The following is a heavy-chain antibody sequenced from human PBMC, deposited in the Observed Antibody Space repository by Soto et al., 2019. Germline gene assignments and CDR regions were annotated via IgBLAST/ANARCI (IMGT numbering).Heavy chain of an antibody. J-gene: IGHJ4*02. CDR1: GGSISSGGYY. D-gene: IGHD4-17*01. CDR3: ARDRGTVPTRRYFDY. V-gene: IGHV4-31*03. Sequence: QVQLQESGPGLVKPSQTPSLTCTVSGGSISSGGYYWSWIRQHPGKGLEWIGYIYYSGSTYYNPSLKSRVTISVDTSKNQFSLKLSSVTAADTAVYYCARDRGTVPTRRYFDYWGQGTLVTVSS. CDR2: IYYSGST.